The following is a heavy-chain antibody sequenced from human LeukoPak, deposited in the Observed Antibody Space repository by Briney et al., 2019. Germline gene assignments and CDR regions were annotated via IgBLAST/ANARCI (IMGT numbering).Heavy chain of an antibody. V-gene: IGHV4-34*01. CDR2: INHSGST. CDR3: VRPLGFWLGQGWFDP. Sequence: SETLSLTCAVYGVAFSGDYWSWIRQPPRKRVEWIVGINHSGSTTYNPSLKSRVTISVYTSNNQLSLKMSPVCAPDTAVCYCVRPLGFWLGQGWFDPWGQGTLVTVSS. J-gene: IGHJ5*02. CDR1: GVAFSGDY. D-gene: IGHD6-19*01.